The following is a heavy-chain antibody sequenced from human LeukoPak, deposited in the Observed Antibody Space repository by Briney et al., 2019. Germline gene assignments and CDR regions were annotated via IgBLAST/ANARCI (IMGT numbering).Heavy chain of an antibody. D-gene: IGHD3-10*01. Sequence: GGSLRLSCAASGFTFSSSDMNWVRQAPGKGLEWVSSISSSSSYIYYADSVKGRFTISRDNAKNSLYLQMNSLRAEDTAVYYYAREIYGSGTYPFDYWGQGTLVTVSS. CDR3: AREIYGSGTYPFDY. J-gene: IGHJ4*02. CDR2: ISSSSSYI. V-gene: IGHV3-21*01. CDR1: GFTFSSSD.